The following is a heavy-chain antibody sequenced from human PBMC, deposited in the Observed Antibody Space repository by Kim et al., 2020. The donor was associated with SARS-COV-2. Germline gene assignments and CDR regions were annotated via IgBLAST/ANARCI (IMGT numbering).Heavy chain of an antibody. J-gene: IGHJ6*02. CDR2: TYYRSKWYN. CDR1: GDSVSSNSAA. V-gene: IGHV6-1*01. CDR3: ARDPGVGATTYYYYYGMDV. D-gene: IGHD1-26*01. Sequence: SQTLSLTCAISGDSVSSNSAAWHWLRQSPSRGLEWLGRTYYRSKWYNDYAVSVKSRITINPDTSKNQFSLQLNSVTPEDTAVYYCARDPGVGATTYYYYYGMDVWGQGTTVTVSS.